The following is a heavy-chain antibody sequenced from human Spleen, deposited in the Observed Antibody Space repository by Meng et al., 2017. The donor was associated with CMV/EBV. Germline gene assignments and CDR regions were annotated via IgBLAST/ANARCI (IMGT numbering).Heavy chain of an antibody. CDR1: GGSVSSGSYY. CDR3: ARVALGTGTAFDY. J-gene: IGHJ4*02. Sequence: VSGGSVSSGSYYWSWIRQPPGKGLEWIGYIYYSGSTNYNPSLKSRVTISVDTSKNQFSLKLSSVTAADTAVYYCARVALGTGTAFDYWGQGTLVTVSS. V-gene: IGHV4-61*01. D-gene: IGHD1-7*01. CDR2: IYYSGST.